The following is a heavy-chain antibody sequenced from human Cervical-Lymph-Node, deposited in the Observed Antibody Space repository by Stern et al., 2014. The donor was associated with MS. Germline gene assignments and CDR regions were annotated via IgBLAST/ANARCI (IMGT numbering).Heavy chain of an antibody. D-gene: IGHD2/OR15-2a*01. CDR2: IRQDGYDK. CDR3: ARDRRAFLDY. V-gene: IGHV3-7*01. J-gene: IGHJ4*02. CDR1: GFSFGTSW. Sequence: EAQLVESGGGLVQPGGSLRLSCVASGFSFGTSWISWVRQPTGRGLEWVANIRQDGYDKFYVDSVKGRFTISRDNARNSLYLQMNSLTVADTAVYYCARDRRAFLDYWGQGTHVAVSS.